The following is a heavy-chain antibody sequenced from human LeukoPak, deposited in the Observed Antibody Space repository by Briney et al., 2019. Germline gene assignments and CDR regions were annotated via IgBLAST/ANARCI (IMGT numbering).Heavy chain of an antibody. J-gene: IGHJ4*02. D-gene: IGHD2-15*01. CDR1: GFTFSSHT. CDR2: INSGSTFI. V-gene: IGHV3-21*04. Sequence: GGSLRLSCAASGFTFSSHTMTWVRQAPGKGLEFVSSINSGSTFIYHADSVRGRFTIPRDDAKNSLYLQMNSLRAEDTAVYYCARDFTQVDYWGQGTLVTVSS. CDR3: ARDFTQVDY.